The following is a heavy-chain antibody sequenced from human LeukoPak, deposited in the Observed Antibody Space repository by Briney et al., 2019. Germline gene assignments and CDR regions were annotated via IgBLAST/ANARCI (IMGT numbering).Heavy chain of an antibody. D-gene: IGHD3-10*02. CDR1: GFTFSSYA. CDR2: ISGSDGTT. Sequence: GGSLRPSCAASGFTFSSYAMSWVRQAPGKGLEWVSSISGSDGTTYYADSVKGRFTISRDSAKNSLYLQMNSLRAEDTAVYYCAELGITMIGGVWGKGTTVTISS. CDR3: AELGITMIGGV. J-gene: IGHJ6*04. V-gene: IGHV3-23*01.